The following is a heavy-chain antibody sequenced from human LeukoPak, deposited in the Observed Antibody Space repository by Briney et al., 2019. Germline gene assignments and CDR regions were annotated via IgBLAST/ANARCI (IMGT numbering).Heavy chain of an antibody. CDR3: DGIRYFDWLRLAGPYYFDY. CDR1: GFTFSSYA. Sequence: PGGSLRLSCAASGFTFSSYAMSWVRQAPGKGLEWVSAISGSGGSTYYADSVKGRFTISRDNSKNTLYLQMNSLRAEDTSVHDEDGIRYFDWLRLAGPYYFDYWGQGTLVTVSS. V-gene: IGHV3-23*01. J-gene: IGHJ4*02. D-gene: IGHD3-9*01. CDR2: ISGSGGST.